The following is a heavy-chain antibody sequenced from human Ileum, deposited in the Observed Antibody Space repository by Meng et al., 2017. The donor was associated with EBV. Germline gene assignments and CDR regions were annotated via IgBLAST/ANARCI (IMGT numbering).Heavy chain of an antibody. CDR1: GGAKGSTNW. V-gene: IGHV4-4*02. CDR3: ARADKVRFDY. J-gene: IGHJ4*02. Sequence: RGAGPGLGEPLGSLSVTCAGSGGAKGSTNWWSWVRQPPGKGLEWIGEIYHSGSTNYNPSLKSRVSISVDKSKNQFSLKLSSVTAADTAVYYCARADKVRFDYWGQGTLVTVSS. CDR2: IYHSGST.